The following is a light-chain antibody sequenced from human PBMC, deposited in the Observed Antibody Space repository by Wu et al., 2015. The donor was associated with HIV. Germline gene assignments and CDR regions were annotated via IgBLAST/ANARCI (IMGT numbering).Light chain of an antibody. V-gene: IGKV3-11*01. Sequence: EIVLTQSPAALSISPGERATLSCRASRSVSSAVAWYQQKPGQAPRLLIYDASNRATGIPARFTGGGSGTDYSLTISSLEPEDFAVYYCQQHYKWPLTFGQGTRLEIK. CDR2: DAS. J-gene: IGKJ5*01. CDR1: RSVSSA. CDR3: QQHYKWPLT.